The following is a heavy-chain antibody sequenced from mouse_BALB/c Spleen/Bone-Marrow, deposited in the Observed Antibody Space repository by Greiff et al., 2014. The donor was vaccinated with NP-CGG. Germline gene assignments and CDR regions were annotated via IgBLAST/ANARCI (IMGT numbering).Heavy chain of an antibody. V-gene: IGHV1S81*02. CDR1: GYTFTSYY. Sequence: QVQLQQPGAELVKPGASVKSSCKASGYTFTSYYMYWVKQRPGQGLEWFGEINPSNGGTNFNEKFKNKATLTVDKSSSTAYMQLSGLTSEDSAVYYCARGRRDALDYWGQGTSVTVSS. CDR2: INPSNGGT. CDR3: ARGRRDALDY. J-gene: IGHJ4*01.